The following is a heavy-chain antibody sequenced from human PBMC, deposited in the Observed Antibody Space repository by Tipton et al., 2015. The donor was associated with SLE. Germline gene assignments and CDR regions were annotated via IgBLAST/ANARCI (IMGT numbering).Heavy chain of an antibody. CDR3: ATTSFANLYGMDV. Sequence: SLRLSCAASGFTFSTNAMSWVRQAPGKGLEWVGFIKKNAYGGTTESAASVKGRFVISRDDSKSMLFLQMNNLKTEDTGVYFCATTSFANLYGMDVWGQGTTVTVSS. V-gene: IGHV3-49*04. J-gene: IGHJ6*02. D-gene: IGHD2/OR15-2a*01. CDR2: IKKNAYGGTT. CDR1: GFTFSTNA.